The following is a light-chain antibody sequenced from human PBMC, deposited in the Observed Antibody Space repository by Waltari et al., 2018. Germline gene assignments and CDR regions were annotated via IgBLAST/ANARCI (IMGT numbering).Light chain of an antibody. CDR3: SLYMGSGIWV. Sequence: QTVVTQEPTLSVSPGGTVTLTCALSSGSISTTSYATWYQQTPGQAPRTLGYKANSRASGVPDRFSGSILGNKAALTITGAQADDESDYYCSLYMGSGIWVFGGGTKLTVL. V-gene: IGLV8-61*01. J-gene: IGLJ3*02. CDR2: KAN. CDR1: SGSISTTSY.